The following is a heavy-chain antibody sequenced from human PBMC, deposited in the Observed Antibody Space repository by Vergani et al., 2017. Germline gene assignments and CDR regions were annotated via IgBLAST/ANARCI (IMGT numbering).Heavy chain of an antibody. V-gene: IGHV3-9*01. CDR1: GFTFDDYA. Sequence: EVQLVESGGGLVQPGRSLRLSCAASGFTFDDYAMHWVRQAPGKGLEWVSGISWNSGSIGYADSVKGRFTISRDNAKNSLYLEMNDLKPEDTALYYCAKDWGSTTAGLAYWGQGTLVTVSS. J-gene: IGHJ4*02. CDR3: AKDWGSTTAGLAY. D-gene: IGHD6-13*01. CDR2: ISWNSGSI.